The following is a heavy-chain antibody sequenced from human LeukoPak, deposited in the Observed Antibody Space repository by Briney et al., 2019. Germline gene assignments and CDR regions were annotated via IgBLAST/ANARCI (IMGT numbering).Heavy chain of an antibody. Sequence: SETLSLTCTVSGGSISSGGYYWSWIRQHPGKGLEWIGYIYYSGSTYYNPSLKSRVTISVDTSKNQFSLKLSSVTAADTAVYYCARSLWFGETPYFDYWGQGTLVTVSS. CDR3: ARSLWFGETPYFDY. D-gene: IGHD3-10*01. CDR2: IYYSGST. J-gene: IGHJ4*02. V-gene: IGHV4-31*03. CDR1: GGSISSGGYY.